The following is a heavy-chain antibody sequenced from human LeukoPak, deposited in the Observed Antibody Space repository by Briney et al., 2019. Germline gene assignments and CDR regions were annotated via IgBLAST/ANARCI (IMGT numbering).Heavy chain of an antibody. CDR3: ARGGLRYFDWLFDY. J-gene: IGHJ4*02. Sequence: PSETLSLTCTVSGGSISSSSYYWGWIRQPPGKGLEWIGYIYYSGSTNYNPSLKSRVTISVDTSKNQFSLKLSSVTAADTAVYYCARGGLRYFDWLFDYWGQGTLVTVSS. V-gene: IGHV4-61*05. CDR1: GGSISSSSYY. D-gene: IGHD3-9*01. CDR2: IYYSGST.